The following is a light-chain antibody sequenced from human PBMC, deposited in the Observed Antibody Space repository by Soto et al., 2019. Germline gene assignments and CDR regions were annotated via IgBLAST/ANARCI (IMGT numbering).Light chain of an antibody. Sequence: EIVMTQSPATLSLSPGETATLSCRASQSVHSNLAWFQQHPGQAPRLLIYGASSRATGIPDRFSGSGSGTDFTLTISRLEPEDFAVYYCQQYGSSPLTFGGGTKVDIK. CDR2: GAS. CDR1: QSVHSN. J-gene: IGKJ4*01. CDR3: QQYGSSPLT. V-gene: IGKV3-20*01.